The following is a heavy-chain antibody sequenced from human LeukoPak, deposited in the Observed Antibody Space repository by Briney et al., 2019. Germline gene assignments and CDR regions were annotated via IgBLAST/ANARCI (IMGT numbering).Heavy chain of an antibody. V-gene: IGHV1-69*04. CDR3: AFLSYCSGGSCYSQYYYYGMDV. D-gene: IGHD2-15*01. Sequence: SVKVSCKDSGGTFSSYAIIWVRQAPGQGLDWMGRIIPILGIANYAQKFQGRVTITADKSTSTAYMELSSLRSEDTAVYYCAFLSYCSGGSCYSQYYYYGMDVWGQGTTVTVSS. J-gene: IGHJ6*02. CDR1: GGTFSSYA. CDR2: IIPILGIA.